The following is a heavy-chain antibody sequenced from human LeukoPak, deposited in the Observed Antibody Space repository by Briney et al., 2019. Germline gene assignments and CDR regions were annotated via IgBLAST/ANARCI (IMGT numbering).Heavy chain of an antibody. J-gene: IGHJ4*02. V-gene: IGHV3-30*18. CDR2: ISYDGSNK. CDR1: GFTFSTYG. D-gene: IGHD4-17*01. Sequence: PGGSLRLSCAASGFTFSTYGMHWVRQAPGKGLEWVAVISYDGSNKYYADSVKGRFTISRDNSKNTLYLHMNSLRAEDTAVYYCAKDLTTVTTGDYWGQGTLVTVSS. CDR3: AKDLTTVTTGDY.